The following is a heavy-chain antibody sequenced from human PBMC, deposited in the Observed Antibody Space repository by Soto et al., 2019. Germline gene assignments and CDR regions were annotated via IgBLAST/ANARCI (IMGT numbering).Heavy chain of an antibody. D-gene: IGHD6-13*01. CDR1: GFTFINYA. CDR3: AKAGGAAGTVDYFDY. Sequence: DVQLLESGGGLVQPGGSLRLSCAASGFTFINYAINWVRQSPGKGLEWVSVISGSAGSTYYAESAKGRFTITRDNSKNTLYLQMNSLRAEDTAVYYCAKAGGAAGTVDYFDYWGQGTLVTVSS. CDR2: ISGSAGST. V-gene: IGHV3-23*01. J-gene: IGHJ4*02.